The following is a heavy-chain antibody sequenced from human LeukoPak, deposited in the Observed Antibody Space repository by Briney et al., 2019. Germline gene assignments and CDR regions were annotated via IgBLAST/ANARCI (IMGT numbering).Heavy chain of an antibody. J-gene: IGHJ3*02. Sequence: GGSLRLSCAASGFTFSSYGMHWVRQAPGKGLEGVAGISYDENNKYYAASVEGRFTISRDNSKNALYLQMNSLRAEDTAVYYCAKDLLTGNDAFDIWGQGTMVTVSS. V-gene: IGHV3-30*18. CDR3: AKDLLTGNDAFDI. CDR1: GFTFSSYG. CDR2: ISYDENNK. D-gene: IGHD7-27*01.